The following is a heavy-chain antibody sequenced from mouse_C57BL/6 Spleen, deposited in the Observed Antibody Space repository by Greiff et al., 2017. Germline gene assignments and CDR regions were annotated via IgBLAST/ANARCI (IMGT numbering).Heavy chain of an antibody. J-gene: IGHJ2*01. V-gene: IGHV1-69*01. CDR1: GYTFTSYW. CDR2: IDPSDSYT. CDR3: ARPNYDEYYFDY. Sequence: QVQLQQPGAELVMPGASVKLSCKASGYTFTSYWMHWVKQRPGQGLEWIGEIDPSDSYTNYNQKFKGKSTLTVDKSSSTAYMQLSSLTSEDSAVYYCARPNYDEYYFDYWGQGTTLTVSS. D-gene: IGHD2-3*01.